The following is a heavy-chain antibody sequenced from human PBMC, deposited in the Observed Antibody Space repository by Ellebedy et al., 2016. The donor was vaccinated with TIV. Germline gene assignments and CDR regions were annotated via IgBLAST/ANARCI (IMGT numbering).Heavy chain of an antibody. CDR2: IKQDGSEK. CDR1: GFTFSSYW. J-gene: IGHJ4*02. D-gene: IGHD4-17*01. V-gene: IGHV3-7*02. CDR3: AKAVFTVTTFPFDY. Sequence: GESLKISCAASGFTFSSYWMSWVRQAPGKGLEWVANIKQDGSEKYYVDSVKGRFTISRDNAKNSLYLQMNSLRAEDTAVYYCAKAVFTVTTFPFDYWGQGTLVTVSS.